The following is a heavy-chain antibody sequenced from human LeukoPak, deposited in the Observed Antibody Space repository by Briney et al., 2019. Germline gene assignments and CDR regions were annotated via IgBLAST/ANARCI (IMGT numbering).Heavy chain of an antibody. CDR2: ISRSGTYI. D-gene: IGHD3-22*01. CDR1: GFTFSSCS. V-gene: IGHV3-21*01. J-gene: IGHJ4*02. CDR3: ARDGGYYYDVYYFDY. Sequence: GGSLRLSCAASGFTFSSCSMNWVRQAPGKGLEWVSSISRSGTYISYADSVKGRFTISRDNAKNSLYLQMNSLRAENTGVYYCARDGGYYYDVYYFDYWGQGTLVTVSS.